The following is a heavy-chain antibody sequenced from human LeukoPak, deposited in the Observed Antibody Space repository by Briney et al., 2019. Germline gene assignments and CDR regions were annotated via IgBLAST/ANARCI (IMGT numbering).Heavy chain of an antibody. CDR3: ARESPPTNWFDP. CDR2: IYYSGST. V-gene: IGHV4-59*01. J-gene: IGHJ5*02. CDR1: GGSISSYY. Sequence: SETLSLTCTVSGGSISSYYWSWIRQPPGKGLEWIGYIYYSGSTNYNPSLKSRVTISVDTSKNQFSLKLSSVTAADTAVYYCARESPPTNWFDPWGQGTLVTVSS.